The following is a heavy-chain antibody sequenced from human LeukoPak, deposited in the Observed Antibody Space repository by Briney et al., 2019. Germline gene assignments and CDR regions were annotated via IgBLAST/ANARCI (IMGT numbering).Heavy chain of an antibody. Sequence: PSETLSLTCAVYGGSSSGYYWSWIRQPPGKGLEWIGEINHSGSTNYNPSLKSRVTISVDTSKNQFSLKLSSVTAADTAVYYCARGRSYYMDVWGKGTTVTVSS. CDR3: ARGRSYYMDV. V-gene: IGHV4-34*01. CDR1: GGSSSGYY. J-gene: IGHJ6*03. CDR2: INHSGST.